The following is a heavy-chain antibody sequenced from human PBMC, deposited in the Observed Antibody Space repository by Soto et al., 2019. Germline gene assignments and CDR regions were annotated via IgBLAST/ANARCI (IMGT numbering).Heavy chain of an antibody. V-gene: IGHV1-69*01. CDR3: ARGDRSAYCSCGSCYSR. J-gene: IGHJ4*02. CDR1: GGTFSSYA. D-gene: IGHD2-15*01. Sequence: QVQLVQSGAEVKKPGSSVKVSCKASGGTFSSYAISWVRQAPGQGLEWMGGIIPIFGTANYAQKFQGRVTITADESTITAYMELSSLRSEDTAVYYCARGDRSAYCSCGSCYSRWGQGTLVTVSS. CDR2: IIPIFGTA.